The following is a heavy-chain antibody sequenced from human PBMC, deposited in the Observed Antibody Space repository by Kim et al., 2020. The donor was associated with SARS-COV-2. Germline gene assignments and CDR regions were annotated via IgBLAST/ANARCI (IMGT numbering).Heavy chain of an antibody. V-gene: IGHV3-30*03. CDR1: GFTLSDYG. CDR2: ISYAGSNE. Sequence: GGSLRLSCAASGFTLSDYGMHWVRQAPGKGLEWVAFISYAGSNEYNTDSVKGRFTISRDNSKNTLYVQMNSLRAEDTAIYYCARGWGYFDSWGQGTLVTVSS. D-gene: IGHD1-26*01. J-gene: IGHJ4*02. CDR3: ARGWGYFDS.